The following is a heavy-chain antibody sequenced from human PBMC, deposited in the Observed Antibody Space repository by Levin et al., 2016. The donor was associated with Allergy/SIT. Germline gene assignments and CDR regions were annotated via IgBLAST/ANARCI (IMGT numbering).Heavy chain of an antibody. CDR2: IIPIFSTP. Sequence: SVKVSCKASGGTFRNFGINWVRQAPGQGLEWMGGIIPIFSTPKYAQKFQGRLTITADESTSTAYMELSGLRSEDTAVYYCAREGDRARVLFFYYGMDVWGQGTTVTVSS. V-gene: IGHV1-69*13. CDR1: GGTFRNFG. D-gene: IGHD5-18*01. CDR3: AREGDRARVLFFYYGMDV. J-gene: IGHJ6*02.